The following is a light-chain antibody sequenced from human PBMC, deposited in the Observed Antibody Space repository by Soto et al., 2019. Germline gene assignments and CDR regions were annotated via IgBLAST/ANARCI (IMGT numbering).Light chain of an antibody. CDR1: QSISSW. J-gene: IGKJ4*01. CDR3: QHYDIYSLT. V-gene: IGKV1-5*01. Sequence: SRSATVGDRVTSNCRASQSISSWLAWYQQKPGKAPKLLIYDASSLESGVPSRFSGSGSGTEFTLTISSLQPDDFATYYCQHYDIYSLTSCEGARLDIK. CDR2: DAS.